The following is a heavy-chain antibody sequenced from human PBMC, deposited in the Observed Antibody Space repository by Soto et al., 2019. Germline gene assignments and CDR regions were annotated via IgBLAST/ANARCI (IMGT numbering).Heavy chain of an antibody. J-gene: IGHJ4*02. Sequence: GGSLRLSCAASGFTVSSNYMSWVRQAPGKGLEWVSVIYSGGSTYYADSVKGRFTISRDNSKNMLYLQMNSLRAEDTAVYYCARSRTIFGVVIPDYYFDYWGQGTLVTVSS. V-gene: IGHV3-66*01. CDR3: ARSRTIFGVVIPDYYFDY. D-gene: IGHD3-3*01. CDR2: IYSGGST. CDR1: GFTVSSNY.